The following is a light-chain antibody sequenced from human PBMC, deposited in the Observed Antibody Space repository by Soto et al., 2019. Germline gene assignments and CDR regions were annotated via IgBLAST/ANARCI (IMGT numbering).Light chain of an antibody. V-gene: IGKV3-15*01. CDR1: QSVRSN. CDR2: GAF. Sequence: EIVMTQSPVTLSVSPGERATLSCRASQSVRSNLACYQQKPGQAPNLLIYGAFTRATGIPARFSGTGSGTEFTLTISSLQSEDFALYYCQQYNDWPLTFGQGTKVEV. CDR3: QQYNDWPLT. J-gene: IGKJ1*01.